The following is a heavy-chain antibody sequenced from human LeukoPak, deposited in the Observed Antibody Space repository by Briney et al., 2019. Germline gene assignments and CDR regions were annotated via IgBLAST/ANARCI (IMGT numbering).Heavy chain of an antibody. D-gene: IGHD4-17*01. V-gene: IGHV3-30*02. CDR1: GFTFSSYG. J-gene: IGHJ4*02. CDR3: AKDRANYGDYRNDY. CDR2: IRYDGSNK. Sequence: PGGSLRLSCAASGFTFSSYGMHWVRQAPGKGLEWVAFIRYDGSNKYYADSVKGRFTISRDNSKNTLYLQMNSLRAEDTAVYYCAKDRANYGDYRNDYWGQGTLVTVSS.